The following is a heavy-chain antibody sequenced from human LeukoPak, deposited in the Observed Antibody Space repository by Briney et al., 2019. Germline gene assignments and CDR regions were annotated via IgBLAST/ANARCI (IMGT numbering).Heavy chain of an antibody. V-gene: IGHV3-21*01. Sequence: PGGSLRLSCVASGFTFNNYSMNWVRQAPGKGLEWVSSISGSSNYIYQTDSVKGRFTITRDNTENSLFLLMNSLRAEDTAVYYCATDRASCGGDCYPVLYYWGQGILVTVSS. CDR3: ATDRASCGGDCYPVLYY. D-gene: IGHD2-21*02. CDR1: GFTFNNYS. J-gene: IGHJ4*02. CDR2: ISGSSNYI.